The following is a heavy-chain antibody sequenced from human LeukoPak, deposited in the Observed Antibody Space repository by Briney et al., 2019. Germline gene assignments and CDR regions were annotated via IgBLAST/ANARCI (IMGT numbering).Heavy chain of an antibody. CDR2: IKQDGSEK. V-gene: IGHV3-7*01. D-gene: IGHD1-26*01. Sequence: GGSLRLSCVASGFIFSHNWMTWVRQIPGKGLEWVANIKQDGSEKYYVDSVKGRFTISRDNTKNSVYLQMNNLRAEDTAMYYCARDRWSGAGGYWGQGTLVTVS. CDR3: ARDRWSGAGGY. J-gene: IGHJ4*02. CDR1: GFIFSHNW.